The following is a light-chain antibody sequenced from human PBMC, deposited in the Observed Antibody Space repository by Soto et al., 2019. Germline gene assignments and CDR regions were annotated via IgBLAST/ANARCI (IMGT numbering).Light chain of an antibody. Sequence: EILMTQSPVTLSVSPGERATLSCRASQSVSSNVAWYQQKPGQAPRLLIYQTSARATGIPARFSGSGSGTDFTLTISNLQSEDFALYYCQQYGSSPPTFGPGTKVDIK. J-gene: IGKJ3*01. CDR2: QTS. V-gene: IGKV3-15*01. CDR1: QSVSSN. CDR3: QQYGSSPPT.